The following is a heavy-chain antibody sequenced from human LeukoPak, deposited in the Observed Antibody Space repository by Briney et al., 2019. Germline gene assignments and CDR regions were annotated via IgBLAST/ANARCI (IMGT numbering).Heavy chain of an antibody. J-gene: IGHJ5*02. CDR1: GGSVSSSSYY. Sequence: SETLSLTCTVSGGSVSSSSYYWGWIRQPPGKGLEWIGSIYYSGTSNYNPSLKSRVTISVDMSKNQFSLKLRSLTAADTAVYYCAREGYASGWNDLWGQGTLVTVSS. D-gene: IGHD6-19*01. V-gene: IGHV4-39*07. CDR2: IYYSGTS. CDR3: AREGYASGWNDL.